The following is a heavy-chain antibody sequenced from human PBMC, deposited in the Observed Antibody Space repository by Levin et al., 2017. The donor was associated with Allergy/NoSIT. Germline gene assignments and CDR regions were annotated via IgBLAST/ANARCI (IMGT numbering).Heavy chain of an antibody. J-gene: IGHJ4*02. D-gene: IGHD1-26*01. CDR1: GFTLRKTW. CDR2: IKEDGSAT. CDR3: ANFYSG. V-gene: IGHV3-7*03. Sequence: GGSLRLSCVVSGFTLRKTWMSWIRQVPGKGLEWVAEIKEDGSATYYVDSVKGRFTISRDNARNSLFLQMNTLRVEDTAVYYCANFYSGWGQGTLVTVSS.